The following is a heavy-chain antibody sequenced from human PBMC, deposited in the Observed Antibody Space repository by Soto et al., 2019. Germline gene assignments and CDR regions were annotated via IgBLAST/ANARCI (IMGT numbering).Heavy chain of an antibody. CDR1: GGTFSSYA. V-gene: IGHV1-69*13. CDR3: ARGPRYCGGDRYMNY. D-gene: IGHD2-21*02. Sequence: SVKVSCKASGGTFSSYAISWVRQAPGQGLEWMGGIIPIFGTANYAQKFQGRVTITADESTSTAYMELSSLRSEDTAVYYCARGPRYCGGDRYMNYWGQGTLVTVSS. J-gene: IGHJ4*02. CDR2: IIPIFGTA.